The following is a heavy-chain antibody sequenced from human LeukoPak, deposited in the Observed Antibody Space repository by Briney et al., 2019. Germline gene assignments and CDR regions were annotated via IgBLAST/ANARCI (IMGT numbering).Heavy chain of an antibody. J-gene: IGHJ4*02. CDR2: ISGSGGST. CDR3: AKGGYYYDSSGYYLHYFDY. V-gene: IGHV3-23*01. D-gene: IGHD3-22*01. Sequence: PGGSLRLSCAASGFTFSSYAMSWVRQAPGKGLEWVSAISGSGGSTYYADSVKGRFTISRDNSKNTLYLQMNSLRAEDTAVYYCAKGGYYYDSSGYYLHYFDYWGQGTLVTVSS. CDR1: GFTFSSYA.